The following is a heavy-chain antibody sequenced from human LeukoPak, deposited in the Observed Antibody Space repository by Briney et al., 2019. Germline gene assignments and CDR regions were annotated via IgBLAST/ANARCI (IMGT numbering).Heavy chain of an antibody. Sequence: SETLSLTCTVSADSISDYYGGWIRQPPEKGLEWIGYFHNSGTSTYNPSLKSRVTISADTSKNQFSLKLNSLTTADTAVYYCTRGAGWLIDYWGQGILVTVSS. CDR3: TRGAGWLIDY. D-gene: IGHD3-16*01. V-gene: IGHV4-59*01. CDR1: ADSISDYY. CDR2: FHNSGTS. J-gene: IGHJ4*02.